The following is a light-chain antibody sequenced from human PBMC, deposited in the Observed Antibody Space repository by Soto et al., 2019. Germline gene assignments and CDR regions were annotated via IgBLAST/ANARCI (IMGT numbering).Light chain of an antibody. Sequence: QSALTQPRSVSGSPGQSVTISCTGISSDVGGYNYVSWYQQHPGKAPKLMIYDVNKRPSGVPDRFSGSKSGNTASLTISGLQAEDEAGYYCCSFAGNFGVFGTGTKLTV. CDR1: SSDVGGYNY. V-gene: IGLV2-11*01. CDR3: CSFAGNFGV. J-gene: IGLJ1*01. CDR2: DVN.